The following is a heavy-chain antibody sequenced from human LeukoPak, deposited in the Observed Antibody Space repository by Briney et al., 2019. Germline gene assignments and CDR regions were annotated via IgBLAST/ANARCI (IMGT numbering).Heavy chain of an antibody. CDR2: TYYRSKWGN. J-gene: IGHJ3*02. CDR1: GDSVSSNTAA. CDR3: ARDRPGESRRWTFDI. D-gene: IGHD7-27*01. V-gene: IGHV6-1*01. Sequence: SQTLSLTCAISGDSVSSNTAAWNWIRQSPSRGLEWLGRTYYRSKWGNEYAVNVKSRITINADTSKNQFSLQLNSVTPEDTAVYYCARDRPGESRRWTFDIWGQGTMVTVSS.